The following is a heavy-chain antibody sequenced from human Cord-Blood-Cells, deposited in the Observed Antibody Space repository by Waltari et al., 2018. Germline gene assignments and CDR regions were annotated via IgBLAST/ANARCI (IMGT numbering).Heavy chain of an antibody. Sequence: QVQLQESGPGLVKPSETLSLTCAVSGSSFSSGYYWGWIRQPPGKGLEWIGSIYHSGSTYYNPSLKSRVTISVDTSKNQFSLKLSSVTAADTAVYYCARVPLLTGASDYWGQGTLVTVSS. J-gene: IGHJ4*02. CDR1: GSSFSSGYY. V-gene: IGHV4-38-2*01. CDR2: IYHSGST. CDR3: ARVPLLTGASDY. D-gene: IGHD1-20*01.